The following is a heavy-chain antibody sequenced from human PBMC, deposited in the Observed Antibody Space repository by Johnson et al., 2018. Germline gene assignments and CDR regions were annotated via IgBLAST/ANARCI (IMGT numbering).Heavy chain of an antibody. Sequence: QVQLQESGPGLVKPSETLSLTCTVSGGSISSYYWSWIRQPPGKGLEWIGYIYYSGSTNYNPSLKTRVTISVDTSEYQFPLKLGSVTAADTAVYYCESDEYYAYSSGYYQSGVYGMDVWGPGTTVNVSS. V-gene: IGHV4-59*01. CDR3: ESDEYYAYSSGYYQSGVYGMDV. J-gene: IGHJ6*02. CDR2: IYYSGST. D-gene: IGHD3-22*01. CDR1: GGSISSYY.